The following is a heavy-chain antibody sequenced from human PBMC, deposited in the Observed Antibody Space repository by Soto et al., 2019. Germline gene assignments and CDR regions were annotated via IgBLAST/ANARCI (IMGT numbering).Heavy chain of an antibody. CDR3: ARAVRGSYYDY. D-gene: IGHD1-26*01. V-gene: IGHV4-30-4*08. Sequence: PSETLSLTSTVSGGSISSGCYYWSWIRQHPGKGLEWIGYIYYSGSTYYNPSLKSRVTISVDTSKNQFSLKLSSVTAADTAVYYCARAVRGSYYDYWGQGTLVTVSS. J-gene: IGHJ4*02. CDR1: GGSISSGCYY. CDR2: IYYSGST.